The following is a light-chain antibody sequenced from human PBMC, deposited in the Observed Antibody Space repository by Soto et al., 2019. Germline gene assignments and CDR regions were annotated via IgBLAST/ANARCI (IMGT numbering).Light chain of an antibody. Sequence: DIQMTQSPSTLSASVGDRVTITCRASQSISSWLAWYQQKTGKAPKLLIYKAASLESGVPSRCSGSGSGTEFTLNISSLQPDDFAAYYCPQYNSYPFTFCPGTKVDIK. CDR1: QSISSW. CDR3: PQYNSYPFT. CDR2: KAA. V-gene: IGKV1-5*03. J-gene: IGKJ3*01.